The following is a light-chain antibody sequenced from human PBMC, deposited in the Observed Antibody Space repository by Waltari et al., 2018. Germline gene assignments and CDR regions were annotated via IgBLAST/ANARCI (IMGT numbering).Light chain of an antibody. Sequence: QSALTQPASVSGSPGQSITISCPGTSRDVGAYNYVSWFQQHPDKAPKLMIYAVNKRPSGVSNRFSGFKSGNTASLTISGLHTDDEADYYCSSYTSSSTYVFGTGTKVTVL. CDR3: SSYTSSSTYV. CDR2: AVN. V-gene: IGLV2-14*03. J-gene: IGLJ1*01. CDR1: SRDVGAYNY.